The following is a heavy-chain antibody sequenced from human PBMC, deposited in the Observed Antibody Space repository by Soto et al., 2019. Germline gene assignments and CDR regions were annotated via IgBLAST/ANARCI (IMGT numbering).Heavy chain of an antibody. CDR3: ARDKVNWNDGNWFDP. J-gene: IGHJ5*02. Sequence: ASETLSLTCTVSGGSISSGGYYWSWIRQHPGKGLEWIGYIYYSGSTYYNPSLKSRVTTSVDTSKNQFSLKLSSVTAADTAVYYCARDKVNWNDGNWFDPWGQGTLVTVSS. CDR2: IYYSGST. CDR1: GGSISSGGYY. D-gene: IGHD1-20*01. V-gene: IGHV4-31*03.